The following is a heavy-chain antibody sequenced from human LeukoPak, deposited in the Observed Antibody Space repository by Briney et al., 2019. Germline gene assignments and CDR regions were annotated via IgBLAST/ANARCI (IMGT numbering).Heavy chain of an antibody. J-gene: IGHJ6*02. CDR1: GYTFTSYG. V-gene: IGHV1-18*01. D-gene: IGHD6-6*01. Sequence: ASVKVSCKASGYTFTSYGISWVRQAPGQGLEWMGWISAYNGNTNYAQKLQGRVTMTTDTSTSTAYTELRSLRSDDTAVYYCARKGSIAARRHYYGMDVWGQGTTVTVSS. CDR2: ISAYNGNT. CDR3: ARKGSIAARRHYYGMDV.